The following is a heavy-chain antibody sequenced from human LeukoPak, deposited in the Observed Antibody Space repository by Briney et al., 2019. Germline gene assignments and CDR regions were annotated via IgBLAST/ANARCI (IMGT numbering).Heavy chain of an antibody. V-gene: IGHV4-34*01. Sequence: SETLSLTCAVYGGSFSGYYWSWIRQPPGKGLEWIGEINHSGSTNYNPSLKSRVTISVDTSKSQFSLKLSSVTAADTAVYYCARGPRYSSGWYVQAHYYFDYWGQGTLVTVSS. CDR2: INHSGST. CDR3: ARGPRYSSGWYVQAHYYFDY. J-gene: IGHJ4*02. D-gene: IGHD6-19*01. CDR1: GGSFSGYY.